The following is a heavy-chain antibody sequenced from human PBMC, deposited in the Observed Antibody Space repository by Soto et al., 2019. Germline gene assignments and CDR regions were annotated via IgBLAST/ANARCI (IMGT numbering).Heavy chain of an antibody. D-gene: IGHD2-15*01. CDR2: IYYTGST. V-gene: IGHV4-31*03. Sequence: QVQLQESGPGLVKPSQTLSLTCTVSGGSISSGGYYWTWIRQHPGKGLEWIGYIYYTGSTYSNPSLKSRITTSVDTSKSQFSLNLSSVTAADTAVYYCARAHLAYCSGGSCPGAFDIWGQGTTVTVSS. CDR3: ARAHLAYCSGGSCPGAFDI. CDR1: GGSISSGGYY. J-gene: IGHJ3*02.